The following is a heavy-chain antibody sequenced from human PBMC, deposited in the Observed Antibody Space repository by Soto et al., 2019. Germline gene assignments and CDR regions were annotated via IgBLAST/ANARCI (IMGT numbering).Heavy chain of an antibody. CDR2: IKKDGSEK. J-gene: IGHJ4*01. CDR3: ARVAYNHGWIFDX. Sequence: GGSLRLSCAASGFTFSNYWMSWVRQAPGKGLEWVDNIKKDGSEKYYVDSVEVRFTLSGDNANNSLHLQMNSLRAEDTAIYFCARVAYNHGWIFDXWGQGTLVTVSX. D-gene: IGHD6-19*01. CDR1: GFTFSNYW. V-gene: IGHV3-7*04.